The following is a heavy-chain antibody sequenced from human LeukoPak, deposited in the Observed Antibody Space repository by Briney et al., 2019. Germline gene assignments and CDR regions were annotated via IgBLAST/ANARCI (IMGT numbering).Heavy chain of an antibody. CDR1: GFTFSSYA. Sequence: GGSLRLSCAASGFTFSSYAMTWVRQAPGKGLEWVSTISASGGSTYYADSVKGRFTISRDNSKNTLYLQLNSLTAEDTAVYYCAGGGWSTPFDYWGQGTLVTVSS. V-gene: IGHV3-23*01. J-gene: IGHJ4*02. CDR3: AGGGWSTPFDY. D-gene: IGHD6-19*01. CDR2: ISASGGST.